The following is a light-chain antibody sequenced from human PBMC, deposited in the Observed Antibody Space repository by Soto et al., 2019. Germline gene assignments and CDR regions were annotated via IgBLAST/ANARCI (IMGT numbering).Light chain of an antibody. CDR1: HGISS. J-gene: IGKJ5*01. V-gene: IGKV1D-12*01. CDR3: KQANSFQIT. Sequence: IQMTQSQSAVSSFVVDMFTITVRASHGISSLAWYKHKPGRAPKLMIFGAYSLQSGVQSRFSGSGSGTDFTITIRSMQNEDFATYYCKQANSFQITFGKGKRLEIK. CDR2: GAY.